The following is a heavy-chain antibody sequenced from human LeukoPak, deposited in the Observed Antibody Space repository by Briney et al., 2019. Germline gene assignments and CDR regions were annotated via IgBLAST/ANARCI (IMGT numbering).Heavy chain of an antibody. J-gene: IGHJ4*02. Sequence: GGSLRLSCAVSGFTFSSYSMNWVRQAPGKGLEWVSYISSSSSTIYYADSVKGRFTISRDNAKNSLYLQMNSLRAEDTAVYYCARDYDFWSGYPTYDYWGQGTLVTVSS. D-gene: IGHD3-3*01. CDR2: ISSSSSTI. CDR3: ARDYDFWSGYPTYDY. V-gene: IGHV3-48*01. CDR1: GFTFSSYS.